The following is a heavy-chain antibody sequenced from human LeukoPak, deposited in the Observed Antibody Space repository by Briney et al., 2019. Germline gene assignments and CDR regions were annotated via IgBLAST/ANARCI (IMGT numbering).Heavy chain of an antibody. CDR3: ATDMLAGSYGMDV. CDR1: GYTFTSYG. D-gene: IGHD6-19*01. V-gene: IGHV1-18*01. J-gene: IGHJ6*02. CDR2: ISAYNGNT. Sequence: ASVKVSCKASGYTFTSYGISWVRQAPGQGLEWMGWISAYNGNTIYAQKFQGRVTMTEDTSTDTAYMELSSLRSEDTAVYYCATDMLAGSYGMDVWGQGTTVTVSS.